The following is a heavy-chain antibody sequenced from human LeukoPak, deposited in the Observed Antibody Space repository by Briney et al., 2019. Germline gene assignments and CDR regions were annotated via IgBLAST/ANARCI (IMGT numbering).Heavy chain of an antibody. CDR2: ISGSGGST. V-gene: IGHV3-23*01. J-gene: IGHJ5*02. CDR3: AKERLLWFGELLSPFAT. D-gene: IGHD3-10*01. CDR1: GFTFSSYA. Sequence: GGSLRLSCASSGFTFSSYAMSWVRQAPGKGLEWVSAISGSGGSTYYADSVKGQFTISRDNSKNTLYLQMNSLRAEDTAVYYCAKERLLWFGELLSPFATWGQGTLVTVSS.